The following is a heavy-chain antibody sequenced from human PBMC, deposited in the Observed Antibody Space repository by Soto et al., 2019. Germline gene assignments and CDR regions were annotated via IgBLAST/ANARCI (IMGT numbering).Heavy chain of an antibody. Sequence: GASVKVSCKASGYTFMSYYMQWVRQAPGQGLEWMGIINPNGGTTSYAQKFQGRVTMTRDTSTSTVYMELSSLRSEDTAVYYCATTEEYSYRSPLDYWGQGTLVTVSS. J-gene: IGHJ4*02. CDR2: INPNGGTT. CDR3: ATTEEYSYRSPLDY. V-gene: IGHV1-46*01. D-gene: IGHD5-18*01. CDR1: GYTFMSYY.